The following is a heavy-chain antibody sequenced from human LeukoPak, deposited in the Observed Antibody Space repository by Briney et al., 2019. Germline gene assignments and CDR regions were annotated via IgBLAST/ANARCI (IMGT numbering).Heavy chain of an antibody. CDR3: ACYGIEPPY. J-gene: IGHJ4*02. CDR2: INIDGSST. Sequence: GGSLRLSCAASGLTFRAYYMHWFRQPPEKGPVWVSRINIDGSSTTYADSVKGRFTVSRDNAKNTLYRQMNSLRAEDTAVYYCACYGIEPPYWGEGTLVTVSS. V-gene: IGHV3-74*01. D-gene: IGHD1-14*01. CDR1: GLTFRAYY.